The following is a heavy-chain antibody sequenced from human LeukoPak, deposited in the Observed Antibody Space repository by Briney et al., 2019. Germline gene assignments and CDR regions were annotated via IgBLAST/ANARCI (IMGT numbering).Heavy chain of an antibody. D-gene: IGHD2-2*01. CDR2: IYYSGST. Sequence: SETLSLTCTVSDGSISSYYWSWIRQPPGKGLEWIGYIYYSGSTNCNPSLKSRVTISVDTSKNQFSLKLSSVTAADTAVYYCARVGTRGGLLDYWGQGTLVTVSS. V-gene: IGHV4-59*01. J-gene: IGHJ4*02. CDR3: ARVGTRGGLLDY. CDR1: DGSISSYY.